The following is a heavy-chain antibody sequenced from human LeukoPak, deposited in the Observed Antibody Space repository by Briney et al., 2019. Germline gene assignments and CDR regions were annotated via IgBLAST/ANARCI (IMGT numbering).Heavy chain of an antibody. D-gene: IGHD2-2*01. J-gene: IGHJ6*03. V-gene: IGHV3-48*04. CDR1: GFTFSSYG. Sequence: GGTLRLSCAASGFTFSSYGMSWVRQAPGKGLEWVSYISSSGSTIYYADSVKGRFIISRDNAKNSLYLQMNSLRAEDTAVYYCARVKSYAMDYYYYYYMDVWGKGTTVTISS. CDR2: ISSSGSTI. CDR3: ARVKSYAMDYYYYYYMDV.